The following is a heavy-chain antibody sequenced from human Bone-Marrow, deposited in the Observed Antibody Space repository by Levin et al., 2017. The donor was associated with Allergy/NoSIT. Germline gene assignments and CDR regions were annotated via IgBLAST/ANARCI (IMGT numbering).Heavy chain of an antibody. D-gene: IGHD5-12*01. J-gene: IGHJ4*02. CDR2: ISYSGGS. V-gene: IGHV4-61*08. CDR1: GDSINSDDYF. Sequence: PSETLSLTCTVSGDSINSDDYFWSWIRQPPGKGLEWVAYISYSGGSNYDPSLKRRLTVSVDTSKNQFSLKLASVTAADTAVYFCARGPSLYEYSGLLDIWGRGTLVTVSS. CDR3: ARGPSLYEYSGLLDI.